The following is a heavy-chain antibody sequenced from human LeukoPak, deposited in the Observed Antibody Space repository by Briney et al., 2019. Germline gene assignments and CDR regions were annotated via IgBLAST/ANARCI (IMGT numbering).Heavy chain of an antibody. CDR3: ARGPNSNWSGLDF. D-gene: IGHD6-6*01. CDR1: GFTFGSYG. V-gene: IGHV3-33*01. J-gene: IGHJ4*02. CDR2: IWYDGSNK. Sequence: PGRSLRLSCAASGFTFGSYGMHWVRQAPGKGLEWVAVIWYDGSNKYYADSVKGRFTISRDNSKNTLYLQMNSLRAEDTAVYYCARGPNSNWSGLDFRGQGTLLTVSS.